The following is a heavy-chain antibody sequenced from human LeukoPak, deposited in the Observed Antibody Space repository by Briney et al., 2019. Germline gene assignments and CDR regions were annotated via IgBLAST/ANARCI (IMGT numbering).Heavy chain of an antibody. Sequence: GGSLRLSCAASGFSFSNLWMHWVRQAPGMGLVWVSQINPDGTAALYADSVKGRFTISRDNAKNTLYLQMNTLRADDTAVYYCAEGSNFAFDNWGQGILVTVSS. J-gene: IGHJ4*02. CDR2: INPDGTAA. CDR1: GFSFSNLW. CDR3: AEGSNFAFDN. V-gene: IGHV3-74*01. D-gene: IGHD1-1*01.